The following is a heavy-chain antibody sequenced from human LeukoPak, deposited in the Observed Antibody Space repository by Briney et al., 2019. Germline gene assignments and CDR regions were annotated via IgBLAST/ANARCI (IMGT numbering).Heavy chain of an antibody. J-gene: IGHJ4*02. CDR3: ARDWKCDC. CDR1: GFAFRNYA. D-gene: IGHD1-1*01. Sequence: GGSLRPSCAASGFAFRNYAMSWVRQAPGEGLEWVAAISDRVAKTSYADSVKGRYTISRDNSKNMLYLQMNSLRVEDTAVYSCARDWKCDCWGQGTLATVSS. CDR2: ISDRVAKT. V-gene: IGHV3-23*01.